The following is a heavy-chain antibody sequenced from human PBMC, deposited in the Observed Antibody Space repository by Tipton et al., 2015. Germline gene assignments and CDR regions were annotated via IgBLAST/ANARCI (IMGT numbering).Heavy chain of an antibody. V-gene: IGHV4-61*01. Sequence: TLSLTCTVSGGSVSSGSYFWTWIRQPPGKGLEWIGYIHYSGATKYNPSLKSRVTISVDASKNQFSLTLTSVTAADTAFYYCARGDDSTAMATGFDYWGQGLLVTVSS. CDR2: IHYSGAT. D-gene: IGHD5-18*01. CDR3: ARGDDSTAMATGFDY. J-gene: IGHJ4*02. CDR1: GGSVSSGSYF.